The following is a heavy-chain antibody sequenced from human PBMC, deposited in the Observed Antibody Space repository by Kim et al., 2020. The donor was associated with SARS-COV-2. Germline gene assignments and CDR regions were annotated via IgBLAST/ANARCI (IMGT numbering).Heavy chain of an antibody. D-gene: IGHD6-19*01. CDR3: AKAVVTRYSSGWIFDY. V-gene: IGHV3-33*06. J-gene: IGHJ4*02. CDR2: IWYDGSNK. CDR1: GFTFSSYG. Sequence: GSLRLSCAASGFTFSSYGMHWVRQAPGKGLEWVAVIWYDGSNKYYADSVKGRFTISRDNSKNTLYLQMNSLRAEDTAVYYCAKAVVTRYSSGWIFDYWGQGTLVTVSS.